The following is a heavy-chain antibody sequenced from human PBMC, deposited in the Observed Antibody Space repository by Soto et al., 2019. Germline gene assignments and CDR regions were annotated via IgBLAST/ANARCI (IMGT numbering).Heavy chain of an antibody. CDR1: GYTFTSYG. V-gene: IGHV1-18*01. D-gene: IGHD2-21*02. CDR3: ARGVRGLVTLPLYYYYYYMDV. J-gene: IGHJ6*03. Sequence: QVQLVQSGAEVKKPGASVKVSCKASGYTFTSYGISWVRQAPGQGLEWMGWISAYNGNTNYAQKLQGRVTMTTDTSTSTAYMELRSLRSDDTAVYYCARGVRGLVTLPLYYYYYYMDVWGKGTTVTVSS. CDR2: ISAYNGNT.